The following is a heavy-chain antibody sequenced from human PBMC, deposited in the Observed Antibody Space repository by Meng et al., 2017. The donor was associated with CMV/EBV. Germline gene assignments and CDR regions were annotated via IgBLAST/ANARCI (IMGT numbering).Heavy chain of an antibody. CDR2: SNAGNGNT. CDR1: GYTVTSYA. D-gene: IGHD2-2*01. V-gene: IGHV1-3*02. J-gene: IGHJ4*02. Sequence: QVQLVQSGAEVKKPGASVKVSCKASGYTVTSYAMHWVRQAPGQRLEWMGWSNAGNGNTKYSQEFQGRVTITRDTSASTAYMELSSLRSEDMAVYYCARGPSLGSIVVVPAAERPAEVGDYWGQGTLVTVSS. CDR3: ARGPSLGSIVVVPAAERPAEVGDY.